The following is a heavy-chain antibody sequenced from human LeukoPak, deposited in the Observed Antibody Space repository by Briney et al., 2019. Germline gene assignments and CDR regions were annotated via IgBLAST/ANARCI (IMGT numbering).Heavy chain of an antibody. J-gene: IGHJ4*02. CDR3: AKIKGAGSGYYYYWFTDY. V-gene: IGHV3-23*01. CDR1: GLTLSNVW. D-gene: IGHD3-22*01. Sequence: GGSLRLSCAVSGLTLSNVWMNWVRQTPVKGLEWASTISNSGSNTYYADSVKGRFTISRDNSKNTLSLQINSLRAEDTAVYYCAKIKGAGSGYYYYWFTDYWGQGTLVTVSS. CDR2: ISNSGSNT.